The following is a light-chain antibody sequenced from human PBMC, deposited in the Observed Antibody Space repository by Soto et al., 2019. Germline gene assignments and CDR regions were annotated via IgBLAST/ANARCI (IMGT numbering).Light chain of an antibody. CDR1: QSVSSSS. CDR2: GAS. J-gene: IGKJ1*01. CDR3: QQYGGSPRT. Sequence: EIVMTQSPASLSVSPGERATLSCRASQSVSSSSLAWYQQKPGQAPRLLISGASSRAADIPDRFSGSGSGTDFTLTIKRLEPEDFAVYYCQQYGGSPRTFGQGTKVDIK. V-gene: IGKV3-20*01.